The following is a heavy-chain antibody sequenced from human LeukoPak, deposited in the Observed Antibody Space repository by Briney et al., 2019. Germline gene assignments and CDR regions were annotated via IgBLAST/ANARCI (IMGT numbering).Heavy chain of an antibody. CDR3: AKDAENGSGWFDP. J-gene: IGHJ5*02. V-gene: IGHV1-2*04. CDR1: GYTFTDYY. D-gene: IGHD5-24*01. Sequence: ASVKVSCKTSGYTFTDYYIHWVRQAPGQGPEWMGWINPNGGGTNYAQKFQGWVTMTVDTSITTVYMELSRPKSDDTAVYYCAKDAENGSGWFDPWGQGTLVTVSS. CDR2: INPNGGGT.